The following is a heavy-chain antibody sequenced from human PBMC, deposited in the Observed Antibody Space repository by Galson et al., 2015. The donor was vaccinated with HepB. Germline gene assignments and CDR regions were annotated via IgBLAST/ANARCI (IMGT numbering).Heavy chain of an antibody. V-gene: IGHV3-21*01. CDR1: GFTFSSYS. CDR3: ATGATASRGDYGMDV. Sequence: SLRLSCAASGFTFSSYSMNWVSQAPGKGLEWVSSISSSSSYIYYADSVKGRFTISRDNAKNSLYLQMNSLRAEDTAVYYCATGATASRGDYGMDVWGQGTTVTVSS. J-gene: IGHJ6*02. D-gene: IGHD1-26*01. CDR2: ISSSSSYI.